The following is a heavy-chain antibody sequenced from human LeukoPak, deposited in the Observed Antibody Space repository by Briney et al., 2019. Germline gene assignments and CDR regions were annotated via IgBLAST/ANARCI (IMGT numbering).Heavy chain of an antibody. CDR2: ISAYNGNT. V-gene: IGHV1-18*01. D-gene: IGHD3-22*01. J-gene: IGHJ4*02. CDR1: GYTFTSYG. Sequence: PGESLKISCKGSGYTFTSYGISWVRQAPGQGLEWMGWISAYNGNTNYAQKLQGRVTMTTDTSTSTAYMELRSLRSDDTAVYYCARDYYDSSGYSDPNFWYWGQGTLVTVSS. CDR3: ARDYYDSSGYSDPNFWY.